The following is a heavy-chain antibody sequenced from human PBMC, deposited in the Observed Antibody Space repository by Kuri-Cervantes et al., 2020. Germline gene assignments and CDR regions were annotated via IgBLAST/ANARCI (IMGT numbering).Heavy chain of an antibody. V-gene: IGHV3-33*06. CDR3: AKDVSEYYGSGSYYNWFADAFDI. CDR2: IWYDGSNK. CDR1: GFTFSSYG. Sequence: GESLKISCAASGFTFSSYGMHWVRQAPGKGLEWVAVIWYDGSNKYYADSVKGRFTISRDNSKNTLYLQMSSLRAEDTAVYYCAKDVSEYYGSGSYYNWFADAFDIWGQGTMVTVSS. J-gene: IGHJ3*02. D-gene: IGHD3-10*01.